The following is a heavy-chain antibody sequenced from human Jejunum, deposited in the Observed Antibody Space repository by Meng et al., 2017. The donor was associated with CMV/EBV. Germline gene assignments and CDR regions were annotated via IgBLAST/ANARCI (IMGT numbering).Heavy chain of an antibody. CDR1: GDSVFSNTVA. CDR3: ARGGDSSLDY. J-gene: IGHJ4*02. V-gene: IGHV6-1*01. D-gene: IGHD6-13*01. CDR2: TYYRSKWYS. Sequence: QLQQSAPGMVKPSQTLSLTCAIVGDSVFSNTVACDWIRLSPSRGLGWLGRTYYRSKWYSEYTVSVRSRISITPDTSKNQFSLQLTSVTPDDTAVYYCARGGDSSLDYWGQGTLVTVSS.